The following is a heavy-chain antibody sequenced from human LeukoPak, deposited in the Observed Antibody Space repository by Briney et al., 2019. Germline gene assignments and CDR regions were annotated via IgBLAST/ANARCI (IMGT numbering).Heavy chain of an antibody. CDR2: FYNSGST. V-gene: IGHV4-4*07. D-gene: IGHD3-16*01. Sequence: SETLSLTCTVSGGSISNYYWSWIRQPAGKGLEWIGRFYNSGSTNCNPSLKSRVTMSVDTSKNQFSLRLSFVTAADTAVYYCARVGDYALKDWGQGTLVTVSS. CDR1: GGSISNYY. CDR3: ARVGDYALKD. J-gene: IGHJ4*02.